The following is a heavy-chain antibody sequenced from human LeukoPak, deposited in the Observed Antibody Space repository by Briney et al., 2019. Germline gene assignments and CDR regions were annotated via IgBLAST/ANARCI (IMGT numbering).Heavy chain of an antibody. V-gene: IGHV4-39*07. D-gene: IGHD5-12*01. CDR1: GSSISNYY. CDR2: IYYSGNT. J-gene: IGHJ4*02. Sequence: SETLSLTCTVSGSSISNYYWGWIRQAPGKGLEWIGSIYYSGNTYYNSSLKSRVTISLDTSKNQFSLKLSSVTAADTAVYYCARISGRVSYWGQGTLVTVSS. CDR3: ARISGRVSY.